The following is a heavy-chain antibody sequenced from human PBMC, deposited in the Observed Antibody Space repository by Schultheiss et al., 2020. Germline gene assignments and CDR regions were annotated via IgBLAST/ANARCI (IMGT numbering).Heavy chain of an antibody. CDR2: IYYSGST. Sequence: SETLSLTCTVSGGSVSSGSYYWSWIRQPPGKGLEWIGYIYYSGSTNYNPSLKSRVTISVDTSKNQFSLKLSSVTAAETAVYYCARDSDSSGYYRYFDYWGQGTLVTVSS. CDR1: GGSVSSGSYY. D-gene: IGHD3-22*01. J-gene: IGHJ4*02. V-gene: IGHV4-61*01. CDR3: ARDSDSSGYYRYFDY.